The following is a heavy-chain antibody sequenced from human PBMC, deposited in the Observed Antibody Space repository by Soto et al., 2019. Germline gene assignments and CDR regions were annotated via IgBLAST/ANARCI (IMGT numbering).Heavy chain of an antibody. CDR3: ARHIRYTYGYFPRYIDQ. J-gene: IGHJ4*02. D-gene: IGHD5-18*01. CDR2: IFHSGNT. CDR1: GGAIIDTNYY. V-gene: IGHV4-39*01. Sequence: PSETLSLTCTVSGGAIIDTNYYWGWIRQPPGKGLEWIGSIFHSGNTYYNPSLESRVTISVDTSKNQFSLMLNSVTAADTAIYYCARHIRYTYGYFPRYIDQWGQVTLVTVSS.